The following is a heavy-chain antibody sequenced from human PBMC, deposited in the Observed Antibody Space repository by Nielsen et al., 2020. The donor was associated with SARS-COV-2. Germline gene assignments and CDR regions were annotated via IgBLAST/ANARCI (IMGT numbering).Heavy chain of an antibody. CDR2: IRSKTRGYAT. Sequence: GESLKISCAASGFTFSGSAIHWVRQASGKGLEWVGRIRSKTRGYATAYAASVNGRFTLSRDDSKNTAFLQMNSLETEDTAVYYCTRYMGGGDLFDAFDIWGQGTMVSVSS. V-gene: IGHV3-73*01. D-gene: IGHD2-21*02. CDR1: GFTFSGSA. CDR3: TRYMGGGDLFDAFDI. J-gene: IGHJ3*02.